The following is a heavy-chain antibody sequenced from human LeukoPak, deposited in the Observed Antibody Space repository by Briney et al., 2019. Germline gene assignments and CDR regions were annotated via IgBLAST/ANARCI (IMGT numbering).Heavy chain of an antibody. V-gene: IGHV3-15*01. CDR1: GFTFSNAW. J-gene: IGHJ3*02. Sequence: GGSLRLSCAASGFTFSNAWMSWVRQVAGKGLEWVGRIKGKIDGGTTDYAAPVKGRFTISRDDSKNTLYMQMNSLKTEDTAMYYCTTGESGIVTTIRIEPDAFDIWGQGTMVTVSS. CDR2: IKGKIDGGTT. D-gene: IGHD5-12*01. CDR3: TTGESGIVTTIRIEPDAFDI.